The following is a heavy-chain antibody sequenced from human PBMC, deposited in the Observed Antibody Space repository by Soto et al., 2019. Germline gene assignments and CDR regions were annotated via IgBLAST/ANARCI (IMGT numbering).Heavy chain of an antibody. CDR2: ISWNSGSV. CDR1: GFTFDDYA. V-gene: IGHV3-9*01. Sequence: GGSLRLSCVASGFTFDDYAVHWVRQAPGKGLEWVSGISWNSGSVGYVDSVKARFTMYRDNAKNSLYLQMNSLRPEDTALYYCAKDISGRGSYYYYHGVDVWGQGATVTVSS. CDR3: AKDISGRGSYYYYHGVDV. D-gene: IGHD2-15*01. J-gene: IGHJ6*02.